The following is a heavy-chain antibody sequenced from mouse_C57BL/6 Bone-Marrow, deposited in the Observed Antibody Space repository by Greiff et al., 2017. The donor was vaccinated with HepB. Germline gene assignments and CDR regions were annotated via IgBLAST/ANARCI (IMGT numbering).Heavy chain of an antibody. CDR2: INPSNGGT. J-gene: IGHJ2*01. CDR1: GYTFTSYW. D-gene: IGHD1-1*01. Sequence: VQLQQSGTELVKPGASVKLSCKASGYTFTSYWMHWVKQRPGQGLEWIGNINPSNGGTNYNEKFKRKATLTVDKSSSTAYMQLSSLTSEDSAVYYCARHGLIYYYGSSLNYWGQGTTLTVSS. V-gene: IGHV1-53*01. CDR3: ARHGLIYYYGSSLNY.